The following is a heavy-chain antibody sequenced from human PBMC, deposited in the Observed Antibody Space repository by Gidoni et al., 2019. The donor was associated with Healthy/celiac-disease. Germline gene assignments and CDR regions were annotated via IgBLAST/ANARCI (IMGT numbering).Heavy chain of an antibody. Sequence: EVHLLESGGGLVQPGGSLRLSCASSGFTLSNHARSWVRQAQGKGLEWVSAISGRSGSTYYADAVKGRFTISRDNSKNTLYLQMNSLRAEDTAVYYCAKDGYPKTAPVDYWGQGTLVTVSS. D-gene: IGHD1-1*01. CDR1: GFTLSNHA. J-gene: IGHJ4*02. V-gene: IGHV3-23*01. CDR2: ISGRSGST. CDR3: AKDGYPKTAPVDY.